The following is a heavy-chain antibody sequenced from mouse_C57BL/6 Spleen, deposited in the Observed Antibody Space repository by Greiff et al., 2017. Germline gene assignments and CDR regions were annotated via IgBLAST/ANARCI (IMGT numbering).Heavy chain of an antibody. J-gene: IGHJ2*01. V-gene: IGHV1-82*01. CDR3: ARLGPLLY. CDR1: GYAFSSSW. D-gene: IGHD1-1*01. CDR2: IYPGDGDT. Sequence: VQLQESGPELVKPGASVKISCKASGYAFSSSWMNWVKQRPGKGLEWIGRIYPGDGDTNYNGKFKGKATLTAEESSSTAYMQLSILTSEDSAVYFCARLGPLLYWGQGTTLTVSS.